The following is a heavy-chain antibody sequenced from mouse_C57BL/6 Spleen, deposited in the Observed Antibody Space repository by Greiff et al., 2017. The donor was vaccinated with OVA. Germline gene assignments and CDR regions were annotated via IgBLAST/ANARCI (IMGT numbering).Heavy chain of an antibody. CDR2: VYPYNGGT. J-gene: IGHJ2*01. CDR1: GFTFTDYY. Sequence: VQLQQSGPVLVKPGPSVKISCKASGFTFTDYYMHWVKQSHGKSLEWIGLVYPYNGGTSYNQKFKGKATLTVDTSSSTAYMELNSLTSEDSAVYYCARSEGKDDGYREYYFDYWGQGTTLTVSS. CDR3: ARSEGKDDGYREYYFDY. V-gene: IGHV1-36*01. D-gene: IGHD2-3*01.